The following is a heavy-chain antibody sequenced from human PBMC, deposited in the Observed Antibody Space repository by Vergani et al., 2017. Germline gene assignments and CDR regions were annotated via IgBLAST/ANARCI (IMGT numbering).Heavy chain of an antibody. J-gene: IGHJ5*02. Sequence: QVQLPQSGPGLVKPSQTLSLTCAISGDSVSSNSAAWNWIRQSPSRGLEWLGRSYYRSKWYNDYAVSVKSRITINPDTYKTQFSLQLNSVTPEATAVYYCARERPYGSGRHRVGWSWFDPWGQGTLVTVSS. CDR2: SYYRSKWYN. D-gene: IGHD3-10*01. CDR1: GDSVSSNSAA. CDR3: ARERPYGSGRHRVGWSWFDP. V-gene: IGHV6-1*01.